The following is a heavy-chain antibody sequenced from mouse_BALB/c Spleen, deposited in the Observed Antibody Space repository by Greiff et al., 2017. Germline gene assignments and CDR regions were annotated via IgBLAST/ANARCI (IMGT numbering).Heavy chain of an antibody. J-gene: IGHJ4*01. Sequence: EVQVVESGGGLVKPGGSLKLSCAASGFTFSSYAMSWVRQSPEKRLEWVAEISSGGSYTYYPDTVTGRFTISRDNAKNTLYLEMSSLRSEDTAMYYCARGNYHYYGSSSYAMDYWGQGTSVTVSS. D-gene: IGHD1-1*01. CDR3: ARGNYHYYGSSSYAMDY. CDR2: ISSGGSYT. CDR1: GFTFSSYA. V-gene: IGHV5-9-4*01.